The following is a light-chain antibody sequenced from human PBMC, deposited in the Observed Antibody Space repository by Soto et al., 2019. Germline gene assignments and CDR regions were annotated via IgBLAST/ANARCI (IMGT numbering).Light chain of an antibody. CDR1: QGISSA. J-gene: IGKJ4*01. Sequence: AIQLTQSPSSLSASVGDRVTITCRASQGISSALAWYQQKPGKAPKLLIYDASSLESGVPSRFSGSGSRTDFTLTISSLQSEDFATYYCQQFNSYLALTFGGVTKVNIK. V-gene: IGKV1-13*02. CDR3: QQFNSYLALT. CDR2: DAS.